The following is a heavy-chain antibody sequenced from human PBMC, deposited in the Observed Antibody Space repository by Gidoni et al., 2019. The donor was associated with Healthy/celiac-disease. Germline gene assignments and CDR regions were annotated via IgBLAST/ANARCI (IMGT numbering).Heavy chain of an antibody. CDR3: ARDRSVYYYYGMDV. Sequence: EVQLVASGGGLVKPGGSLTLSCPAPGFTFRTYSLNWVRQAPGKGLEWVSSISSSSSYIYYADSVKGRFTISRDNAKNSLYLQMNSLRAEDTAVYYCARDRSVYYYYGMDVWGQGTTVTVSS. D-gene: IGHD3-10*01. CDR1: GFTFRTYS. CDR2: ISSSSSYI. V-gene: IGHV3-21*01. J-gene: IGHJ6*02.